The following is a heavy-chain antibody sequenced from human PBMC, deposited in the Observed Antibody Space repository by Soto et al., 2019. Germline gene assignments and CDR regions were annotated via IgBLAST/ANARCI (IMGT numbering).Heavy chain of an antibody. CDR2: IHYSGST. Sequence: QVQLQESGPGLVKPSQTLSLTCAVSGGSISSGGAYYWSWIRQSPGKGLEWIAYIHYSGSTYYNSSLKSQVTMSVDTAKNQFSLKESSVTAADTAVYYCARSPKGLGNFDYWGQGTLVTVSS. CDR3: ARSPKGLGNFDY. J-gene: IGHJ4*02. V-gene: IGHV4-30-4*01. D-gene: IGHD3-10*01. CDR1: GGSISSGGAYY.